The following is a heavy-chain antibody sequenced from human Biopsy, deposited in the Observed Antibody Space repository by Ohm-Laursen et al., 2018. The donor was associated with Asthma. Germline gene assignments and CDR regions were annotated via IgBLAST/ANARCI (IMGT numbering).Heavy chain of an antibody. CDR2: INAGNGNT. CDR1: GYTFTSYA. J-gene: IGHJ4*02. CDR3: ARARYGDLHDY. D-gene: IGHD4-17*01. Sequence: EASVKVSCKASGYTFTSYAMHWVRQAPGQRLEWMGWINAGNGNTKYSQKFRGRVTITRDTSASTAYMELSSLRSEDTAVYYCARARYGDLHDYWGQGTLVTVSS. V-gene: IGHV1-3*01.